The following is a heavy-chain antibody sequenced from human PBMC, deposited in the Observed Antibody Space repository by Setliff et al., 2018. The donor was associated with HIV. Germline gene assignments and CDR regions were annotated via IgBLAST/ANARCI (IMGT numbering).Heavy chain of an antibody. CDR1: GYSVSSGYF. V-gene: IGHV4-38-2*01. J-gene: IGHJ4*02. CDR3: ARVRDYGGNFFDY. Sequence: KTSETLFLTCAVSGYSVSSGYFWGWIRQPPGKGLEWIGSIFHTGSTYYNPSLKSRVTLSVDTSKNQFSLRLTSVTAADTAVYYCARVRDYGGNFFDYWGQGTLVTVSS. CDR2: IFHTGST. D-gene: IGHD4-17*01.